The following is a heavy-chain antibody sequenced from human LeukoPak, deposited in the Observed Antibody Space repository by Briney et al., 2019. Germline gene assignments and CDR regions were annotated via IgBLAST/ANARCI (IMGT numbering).Heavy chain of an antibody. D-gene: IGHD2-2*02. CDR3: ARGDDIVVVPAAILDY. CDR2: INPNSGGR. J-gene: IGHJ4*02. Sequence: ASVKVSRKASGYTFTGYYMHWVRQAPGQGMEWMGWINPNSGGRNYAQKLQGRVTMTRDTSISTAYMELSRLRSDDTAVYYCARGDDIVVVPAAILDYWGQGTLVTVSS. V-gene: IGHV1-2*02. CDR1: GYTFTGYY.